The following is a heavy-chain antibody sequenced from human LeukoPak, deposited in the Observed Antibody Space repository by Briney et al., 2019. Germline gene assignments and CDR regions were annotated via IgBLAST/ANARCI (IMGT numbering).Heavy chain of an antibody. CDR2: ISWNSGSI. J-gene: IGHJ6*02. V-gene: IGHV3-9*01. CDR3: AKDISTVTTAYYYGMDV. Sequence: GGSLRLSCAASGFTFDDYAMHWVRQAPGKGLEWVSGISWNSGSIGYADSAKGRFTISRDNAKNSLYLQMNSLRAEDTALYYCAKDISTVTTAYYYGMDVWGQGTTVTVSS. D-gene: IGHD4-17*01. CDR1: GFTFDDYA.